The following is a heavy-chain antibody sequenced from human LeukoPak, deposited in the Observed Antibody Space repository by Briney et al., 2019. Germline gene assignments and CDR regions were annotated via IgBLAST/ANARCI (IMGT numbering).Heavy chain of an antibody. D-gene: IGHD3-10*01. J-gene: IGHJ4*02. CDR3: ARSGSGSPPPL. Sequence: SETLSLTCAVYGGSFSGYYWNWIRQPPGKGLEWIGEINHSGSTNYNPSLKSRVTISVDRSKNQFSLKLSSVTAADTAVYYCARSGSGSPPPLWGQGTLVTVSS. CDR2: INHSGST. V-gene: IGHV4-34*01. CDR1: GGSFSGYY.